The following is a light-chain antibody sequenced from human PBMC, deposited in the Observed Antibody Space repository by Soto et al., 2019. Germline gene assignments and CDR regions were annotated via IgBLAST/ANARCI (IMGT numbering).Light chain of an antibody. J-gene: IGLJ3*02. V-gene: IGLV2-14*01. CDR3: SSYTNSFTWV. CDR1: SSDVGGYNY. Sequence: QSALTQPASVSGSPGQSITISCTGTSSDVGGYNYVSWYQQHPGKAPKLMIYEVSNRPSGVSNRFSGSKSGNTASLTISGLQAEDEADYYCSSYTNSFTWVFGGGTQLTVL. CDR2: EVS.